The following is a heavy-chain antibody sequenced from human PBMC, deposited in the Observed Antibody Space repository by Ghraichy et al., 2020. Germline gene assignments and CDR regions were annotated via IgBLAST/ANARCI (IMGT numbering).Heavy chain of an antibody. CDR2: INPSGGST. CDR1: GYTFTSYY. J-gene: IGHJ4*02. V-gene: IGHV1-46*01. D-gene: IGHD6-19*01. Sequence: ASVKVSCKASGYTFTSYYMHWVRQAPGQGLEWMGIINPSGGSTSYAQKFQGRVTMTRDTSTSTVYMELSSLRSEDTAVYYCATAPSIAVAGNYFDYWGQGTLVTVSS. CDR3: ATAPSIAVAGNYFDY.